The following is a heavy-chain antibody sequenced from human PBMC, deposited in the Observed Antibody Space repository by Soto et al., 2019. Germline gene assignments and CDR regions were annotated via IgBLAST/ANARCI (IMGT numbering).Heavy chain of an antibody. V-gene: IGHV5-51*01. CDR1: GYSFTSYW. D-gene: IGHD3-9*01. Sequence: GESLKISCKGSGYSFTSYWIGWVRQMPGKGLEWMGIIYPGDSDTRYSPSFQGQVTISADKSISTAYLQWSSLKASDTAMYYCARPAGELRYFDGYDYWGQGTLVTVSS. CDR3: ARPAGELRYFDGYDY. CDR2: IYPGDSDT. J-gene: IGHJ4*02.